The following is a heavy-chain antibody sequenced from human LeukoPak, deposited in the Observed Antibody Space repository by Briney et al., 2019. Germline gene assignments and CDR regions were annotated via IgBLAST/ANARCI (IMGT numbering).Heavy chain of an antibody. J-gene: IGHJ4*02. Sequence: GSSVKVSCKASGGTFSSYTISWVRQAPGQGLEWMGRIIPILGIANYAQKFQGRVTISADKSTSTAYMELSSLRSEDTAVYYCARTVEELVAATPGPYFDYWGQGTLVTVSS. CDR3: ARTVEELVAATPGPYFDY. D-gene: IGHD2-15*01. CDR1: GGTFSSYT. CDR2: IIPILGIA. V-gene: IGHV1-69*02.